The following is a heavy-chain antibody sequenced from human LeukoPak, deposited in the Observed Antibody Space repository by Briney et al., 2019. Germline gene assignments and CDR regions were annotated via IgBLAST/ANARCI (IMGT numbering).Heavy chain of an antibody. CDR3: TTDDLRYFDWLLQEDYYYMNV. CDR2: IKSKTDGGTT. V-gene: IGHV3-15*01. CDR1: GFTFSSYA. D-gene: IGHD3-9*01. J-gene: IGHJ6*03. Sequence: GGSLRLSCAASGFTFSSYAMSWVRQAPGKVLEWVGRIKSKTDGGTTDYAAPVKGRFTISRDDSKNTLYLQMNSLKTEDTAVYYCTTDDLRYFDWLLQEDYYYMNVWGKGTTVTISS.